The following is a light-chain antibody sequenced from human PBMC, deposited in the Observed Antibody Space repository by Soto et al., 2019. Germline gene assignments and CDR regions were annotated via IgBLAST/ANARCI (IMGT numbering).Light chain of an antibody. CDR2: DVS. J-gene: IGLJ2*01. CDR1: SSDVGGYNY. CDR3: CSYAGSYTLVV. V-gene: IGLV2-11*01. Sequence: QSALTQPGSLSGSPGQSVTISCTGTSSDVGGYNYVSWYQQHPGKAPKLMIYDVSKRPSGVPDRFSGSKSGNTASLTISGLQAEDEADYYCCSYAGSYTLVVFGGGTKLTVL.